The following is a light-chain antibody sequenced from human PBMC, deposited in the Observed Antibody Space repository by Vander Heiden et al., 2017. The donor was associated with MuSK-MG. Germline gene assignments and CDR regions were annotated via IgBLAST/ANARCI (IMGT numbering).Light chain of an antibody. CDR2: DVS. Sequence: SALTQPASVSGSPGPSPSLPCPGTSSDVGSVNLVSWYQQHPGKAPKLIIYDVSERPSGVSNHFSGSKSNNTASLTITGLQAEDEADYYCCTYAQSSAYVFGSGTKVTVL. CDR3: CTYAQSSAYV. CDR1: SSDVGSVNL. V-gene: IGLV2-23*02. J-gene: IGLJ1*01.